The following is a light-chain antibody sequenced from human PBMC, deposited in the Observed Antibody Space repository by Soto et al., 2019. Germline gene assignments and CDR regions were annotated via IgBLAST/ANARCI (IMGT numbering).Light chain of an antibody. Sequence: IVMTQSPATLSVSPGERATLSCRASQSVSSNLAWYQQKPGQAPRLLIYGASTRATGIPARFSGSGSVTEFTLTISGLQSEDFAVDYYQHYNNWPRTFGQGTQVVIK. CDR3: QHYNNWPRT. J-gene: IGKJ1*01. CDR2: GAS. CDR1: QSVSSN. V-gene: IGKV3-15*01.